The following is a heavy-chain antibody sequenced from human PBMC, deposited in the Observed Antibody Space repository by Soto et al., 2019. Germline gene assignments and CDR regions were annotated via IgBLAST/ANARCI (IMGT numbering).Heavy chain of an antibody. V-gene: IGHV3-53*04. CDR2: VYSGGAT. CDR3: VRGRYGSEIH. CDR1: GFTVSSNY. J-gene: IGHJ4*02. Sequence: EVRLVESGGGLVQPGGSLRLSCAASGFTVSSNYKTWVRQAPGKGLEWVSLVYSGGATHYAASVKGRFTISTHSSQNTLFLQMNSLRTEDTATYYCVRGRYGSEIHWGQGTKVTVSS. D-gene: IGHD3-10*01.